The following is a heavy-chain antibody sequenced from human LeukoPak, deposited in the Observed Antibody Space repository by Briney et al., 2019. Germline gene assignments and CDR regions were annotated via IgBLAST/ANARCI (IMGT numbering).Heavy chain of an antibody. CDR1: GYTFTCYY. CDR3: ARDRLRVLRFLEWARMDV. V-gene: IGHV1-2*02. D-gene: IGHD3-3*01. Sequence: ASVKVSCKASGYTFTCYYMHWVRQAPGQGLEWMGWINPNSGGTNYAQKFQGRVSMTRDTSISTAYMELSRLRSDDTAVYYCARDRLRVLRFLEWARMDVWGQGTTVTVSS. J-gene: IGHJ6*02. CDR2: INPNSGGT.